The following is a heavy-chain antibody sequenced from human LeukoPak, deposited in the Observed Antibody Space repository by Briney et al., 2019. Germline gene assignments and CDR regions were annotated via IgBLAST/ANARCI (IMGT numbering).Heavy chain of an antibody. CDR1: GFTFSGYW. CDR2: ISGSGGST. V-gene: IGHV3-23*01. J-gene: IGHJ2*01. Sequence: PGESLRLSCAASGFTFSGYWMTWVRQAPGKGLEWVSAISGSGGSTYYADSVKGRFTISRDNSKNTLYLQMNSLRAEDTAVYYCAKDHEVVTAMGVRYFDLWGRGTLVTVSS. D-gene: IGHD2-21*02. CDR3: AKDHEVVTAMGVRYFDL.